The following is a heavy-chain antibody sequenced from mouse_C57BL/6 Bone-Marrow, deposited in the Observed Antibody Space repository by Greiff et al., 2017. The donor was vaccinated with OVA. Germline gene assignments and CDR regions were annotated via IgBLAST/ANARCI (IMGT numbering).Heavy chain of an antibody. J-gene: IGHJ4*01. CDR3: TRGYSNYYAMDY. CDR2: IDPETGGT. D-gene: IGHD2-5*01. CDR1: GYTFTDYE. V-gene: IGHV1-15*01. Sequence: QVQLQQSGAELVRPGASVTLSCKASGYTFTDYEMHWVKQTPVHGLEWIGAIDPETGGTAYNQKFTGQAILTADKSSSTAYMELRSLTSEDSVVYYCTRGYSNYYAMDYWGQGTSVTVSS.